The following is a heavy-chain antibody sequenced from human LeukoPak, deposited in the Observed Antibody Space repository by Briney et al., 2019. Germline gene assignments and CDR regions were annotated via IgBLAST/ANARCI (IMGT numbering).Heavy chain of an antibody. Sequence: KLGGSLRLSCAASGFTFSSYSMNWVRQAPGKGLEWVSSISSSSSYIYYADSVKGRFTISRDNAKNSLYLQMNSLRAEDTAVYYCARDGEPYYYDSSGYCPYWGQGTLVTVSS. D-gene: IGHD3-22*01. V-gene: IGHV3-21*01. CDR3: ARDGEPYYYDSSGYCPY. J-gene: IGHJ4*02. CDR1: GFTFSSYS. CDR2: ISSSSSYI.